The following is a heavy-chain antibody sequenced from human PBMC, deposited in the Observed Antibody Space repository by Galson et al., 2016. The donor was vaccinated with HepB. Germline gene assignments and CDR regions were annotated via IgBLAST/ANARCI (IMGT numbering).Heavy chain of an antibody. CDR2: ISNDGTNE. CDR1: GFNFGTFG. CDR3: ARDHGSGSSISRYYGMDV. Sequence: SLRLSCATSGFNFGTFGMHWVRQAPGKGLEWLAAISNDGTNEFYVDSVKGRFTISRDNADNTVFLQMNSLRPEVTAVYFCARDHGSGSSISRYYGMDVWGQGTTVTVSS. J-gene: IGHJ6*02. V-gene: IGHV3-30*03. D-gene: IGHD3-10*01.